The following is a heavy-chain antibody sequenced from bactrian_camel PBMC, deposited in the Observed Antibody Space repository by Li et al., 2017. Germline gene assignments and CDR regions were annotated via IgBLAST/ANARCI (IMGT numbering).Heavy chain of an antibody. J-gene: IGHJ4*01. V-gene: IGHV3S1*01. CDR2: IAPSGTST. Sequence: HVQLVESGGGSVQAGGSLRLSCAASGFTFGSYPMKWVRQAPGKGLEHVSTIAPSGTSTFYVPSVKGRFTISRDNAKNTLYLQLNSLKTEDTAMYYCAAGLKRGSWACREKNPNDYVFWGQGTQVTVS. CDR3: AAGLKRGSWACREKNPNDYVF. CDR1: GFTFGSYP. D-gene: IGHD2*01.